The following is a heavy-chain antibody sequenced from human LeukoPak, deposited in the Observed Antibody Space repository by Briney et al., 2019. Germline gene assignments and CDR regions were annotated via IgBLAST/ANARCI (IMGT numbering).Heavy chain of an antibody. CDR3: ARDALGSSWYDWFGNWFDP. V-gene: IGHV4-39*02. Sequence: KPSETLSLTCTVSGGSLSSSSYYWGWIRQPPGKGLEWIGSIYYSGSTQYNPSLKSRVTISVDTSKNQFSLKLSSVTAADTAVYYCARDALGSSWYDWFGNWFDPWGQGTLVTVSS. D-gene: IGHD6-13*01. CDR1: GGSLSSSSYY. J-gene: IGHJ5*02. CDR2: IYYSGST.